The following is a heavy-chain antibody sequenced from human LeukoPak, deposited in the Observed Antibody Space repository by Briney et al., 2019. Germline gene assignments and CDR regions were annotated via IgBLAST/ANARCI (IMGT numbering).Heavy chain of an antibody. CDR1: GYTLIELS. J-gene: IGHJ4*02. CDR2: FDPEDGET. Sequence: ASVKVSCKVSGYTLIELSMHWVRQAPGKGLEWMGGFDPEDGETIYAQKFQGRVTMTEDTSTDTAYMELSSLRSEDTAVYYCATWAYYYGSSGSPEWGQGTLVTVSS. D-gene: IGHD3-22*01. V-gene: IGHV1-24*01. CDR3: ATWAYYYGSSGSPE.